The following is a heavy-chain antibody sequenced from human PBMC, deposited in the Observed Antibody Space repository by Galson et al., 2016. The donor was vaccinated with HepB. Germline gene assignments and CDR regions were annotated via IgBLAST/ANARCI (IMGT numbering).Heavy chain of an antibody. Sequence: SLRLSCAASGFTFSSHTMSWVRQLPGKGLEWVSGMSGGGGSIFYADSVKGRFIISRDNSKNTLYLQMNSLRPEEPAIYYCAKPRAATTSYFDYWGQGILVTVSS. V-gene: IGHV3-23*01. CDR3: AKPRAATTSYFDY. CDR1: GFTFSSHT. D-gene: IGHD1-14*01. CDR2: MSGGGGSI. J-gene: IGHJ4*02.